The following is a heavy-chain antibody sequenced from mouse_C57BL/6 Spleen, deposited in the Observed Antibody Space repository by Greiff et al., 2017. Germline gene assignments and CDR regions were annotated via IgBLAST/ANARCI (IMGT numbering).Heavy chain of an antibody. J-gene: IGHJ4*01. CDR3: ARSTPVLAYYAFDY. V-gene: IGHV1-64*01. Sequence: QVQLKQPGAALVKPGASVKLSCKASGYTFTSYWLHWVKQRPGQGLEWIGMIYPNSGSTNYNEKFKSKATLTVTNSSSTASIQLSSLTSEDSAVYSFARSTPVLAYYAFDYWGQGPSATVSS. D-gene: IGHD1-1*01. CDR2: IYPNSGST. CDR1: GYTFTSYW.